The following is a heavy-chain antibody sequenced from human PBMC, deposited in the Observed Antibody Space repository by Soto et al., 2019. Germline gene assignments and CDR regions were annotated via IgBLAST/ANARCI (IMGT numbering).Heavy chain of an antibody. CDR2: ISYDGSNK. D-gene: IGHD3-10*01. J-gene: IGHJ6*02. V-gene: IGHV3-30-3*01. CDR3: ARAMVRGVASRSAYYGMDV. Sequence: QVQLVESGGGVVQPGRSLRLSCAASGFTFSSYAMHWVRQAPGKGLEWVAVISYDGSNKYYADSVKGRFTISRDNSKNPLYLQMNSLRAEDTAVYYCARAMVRGVASRSAYYGMDVWGQGTTVTVSS. CDR1: GFTFSSYA.